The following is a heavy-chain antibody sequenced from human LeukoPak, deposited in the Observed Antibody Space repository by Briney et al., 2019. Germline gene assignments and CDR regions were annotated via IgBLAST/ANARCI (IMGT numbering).Heavy chain of an antibody. Sequence: GGSLRLSCAASGFTLNNAWMNWVRQAPGKGLEWVSAINGSGGSTYYADSVKGRFTISRDNSKNTLYLQMNSLRAEDTAVYYCAKDPTRIIAAAGINPLWGQGTLVTVSS. J-gene: IGHJ1*01. CDR2: INGSGGST. D-gene: IGHD6-13*01. V-gene: IGHV3-23*01. CDR3: AKDPTRIIAAAGINPL. CDR1: GFTLNNAW.